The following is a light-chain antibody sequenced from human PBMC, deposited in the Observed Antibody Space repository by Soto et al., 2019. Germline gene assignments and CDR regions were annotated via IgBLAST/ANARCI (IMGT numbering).Light chain of an antibody. J-gene: IGLJ1*01. CDR3: CSFAGDNVVYV. CDR2: EGS. Sequence: QSALTQPASVSGSPGQSITISCTGTSSDVGSYNLVSWYQQHPGQAPKLMIYEGSKRPSGVSSRFSGSKSGNTASLTISGLQADDEADYYCCSFAGDNVVYVFGSGIQLTVL. V-gene: IGLV2-23*01. CDR1: SSDVGSYNL.